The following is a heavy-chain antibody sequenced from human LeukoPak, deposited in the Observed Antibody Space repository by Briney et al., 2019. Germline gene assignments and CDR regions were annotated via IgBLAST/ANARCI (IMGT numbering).Heavy chain of an antibody. CDR3: AKDGSSSLDY. CDR2: ISYDESNK. V-gene: IGHV3-30*04. D-gene: IGHD6-13*01. J-gene: IGHJ4*02. Sequence: GGSLRLSCAASEFTFSSNAMHWVRQAPGKGLEWVAIISYDESNKYYADSVKGRFTISRDNSKNTLYLQMNSLRAEDTAVYYCAKDGSSSLDYWGQGTLVTVSS. CDR1: EFTFSSNA.